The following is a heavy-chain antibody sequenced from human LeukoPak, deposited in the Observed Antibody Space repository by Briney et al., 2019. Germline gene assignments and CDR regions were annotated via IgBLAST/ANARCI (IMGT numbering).Heavy chain of an antibody. CDR3: ARASVSSSFVYWESAYFDF. V-gene: IGHV1-3*01. CDR1: GGTFSSYA. J-gene: IGHJ4*02. D-gene: IGHD6-6*01. CDR2: INGGSGNT. Sequence: GASVKVSCKASGGTFSSYAISWVRQAPGQRLEWMGWINGGSGNTKYSQNFQGRVTITRDTSASTAYMELSSLRSEDTAVYYCARASVSSSFVYWESAYFDFWGQGTLVTVSS.